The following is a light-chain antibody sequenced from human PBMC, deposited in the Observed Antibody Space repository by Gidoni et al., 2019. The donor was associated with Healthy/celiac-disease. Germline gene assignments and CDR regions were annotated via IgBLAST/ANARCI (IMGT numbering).Light chain of an antibody. CDR2: AAS. CDR1: QSMSSY. J-gene: IGKJ2*02. V-gene: IGKV1-39*01. CDR3: QQSYSTPRT. Sequence: DIQMTQSPSSLSASVGERVTITCRASQSMSSYLNWYQQKPEKAPKLLIYAASSLQGGVPSRFSGSGSGTDCTLSISSLQPEDFATYYCQQSYSTPRTFGQGTRLEIK.